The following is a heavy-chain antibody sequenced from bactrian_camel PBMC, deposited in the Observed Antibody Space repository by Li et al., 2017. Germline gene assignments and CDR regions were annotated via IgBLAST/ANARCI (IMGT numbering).Heavy chain of an antibody. V-gene: IGHV3S53*01. J-gene: IGHJ4*01. CDR3: VADCELRYGHFDFNIGS. CDR1: GLVDSPRC. CDR2: IDSVGFT. D-gene: IGHD2*01. Sequence: HVQLVESGGGSVEAGGSLRLSCEVIGLVDSPRCMGRFRQATGEERERVATIDSVGFTTYGDAVRGRFTISHDNAKRTLYLQMNSLKPEDTAMYYCVADCELRYGHFDFNIGSRGQGTQVTVS.